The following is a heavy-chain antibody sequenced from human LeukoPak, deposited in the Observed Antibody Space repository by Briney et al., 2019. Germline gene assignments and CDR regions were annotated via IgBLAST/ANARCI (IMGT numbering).Heavy chain of an antibody. V-gene: IGHV3-53*01. Sequence: GGSLRLSCAASGLTVSTNDMGWVRQAPGQGLEWVSFLLNGVKYYADSVKGRFTISRDNSKNTLYLQMNSLRVEDTAMYYCTKSGPPDPYWGQGTMVTVSS. CDR2: LLNGVK. D-gene: IGHD1-14*01. CDR3: TKSGPPDPY. CDR1: GLTVSTND. J-gene: IGHJ3*01.